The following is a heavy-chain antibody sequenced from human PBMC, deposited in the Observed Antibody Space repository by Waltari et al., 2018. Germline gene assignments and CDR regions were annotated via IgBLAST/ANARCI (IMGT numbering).Heavy chain of an antibody. CDR2: VHRNGRT. CDR3: ARDLGRGLFLDS. J-gene: IGHJ4*02. Sequence: GSWGRQSPDKGLEWIGQVHRNGRTNYNPSLASRAIVSLDSSMNQFSLRILSATAADTAVYYCARDLGRGLFLDSWGQGTLVTVSP. D-gene: IGHD2-15*01. V-gene: IGHV4-4*02.